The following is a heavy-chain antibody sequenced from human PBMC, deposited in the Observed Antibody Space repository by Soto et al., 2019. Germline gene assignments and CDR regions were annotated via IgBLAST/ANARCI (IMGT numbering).Heavy chain of an antibody. D-gene: IGHD2-21*02. J-gene: IGHJ5*02. Sequence: SETLSLTCSVSGYSIRNGYYWGWIRQPPGKGLEWIGTIYHSGSTYYNPSLKSRVTISVDASENHFSLKLSSVTAADTAVYYCARVGPYCGGDCYSPPPWGQGTLVTVSS. CDR3: ARVGPYCGGDCYSPPP. CDR2: IYHSGST. CDR1: GYSIRNGYY. V-gene: IGHV4-38-2*02.